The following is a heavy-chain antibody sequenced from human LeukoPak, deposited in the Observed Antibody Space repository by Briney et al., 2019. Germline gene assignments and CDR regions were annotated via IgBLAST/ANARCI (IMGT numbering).Heavy chain of an antibody. Sequence: SQTLSLTCTVSGGSISSGDYYWSWIRQPPGKGLEWIGYIYYSGSTYYNPSLKSRVTISVYTSKNQFSLKLSSVPAADTAVYYCATRRYCSSTSCYYWFDPWGLGTLVTVSS. CDR1: GGSISSGDYY. CDR2: IYYSGST. J-gene: IGHJ5*02. V-gene: IGHV4-30-4*08. CDR3: ATRRYCSSTSCYYWFDP. D-gene: IGHD2-2*01.